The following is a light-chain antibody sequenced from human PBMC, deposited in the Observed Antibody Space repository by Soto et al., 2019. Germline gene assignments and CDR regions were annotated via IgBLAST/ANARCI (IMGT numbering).Light chain of an antibody. CDR2: DAS. J-gene: IGKJ1*01. Sequence: ETQMTQSPSTLSASVGDRVTITCRASQSVSSWLAWFQQKPGEAPKLLIYDASTLASGVPSRFSGSGSGTEFTLTISSLQPEDFAVYYCQQYNSYPRTFGQGTKVDIK. CDR1: QSVSSW. V-gene: IGKV1-5*01. CDR3: QQYNSYPRT.